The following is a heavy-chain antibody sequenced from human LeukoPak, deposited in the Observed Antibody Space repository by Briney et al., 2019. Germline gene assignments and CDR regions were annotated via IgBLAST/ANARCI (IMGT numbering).Heavy chain of an antibody. J-gene: IGHJ4*02. CDR3: ARDGGPVDGNNSGFEY. Sequence: GGSLRLSCAASGFTFSSYEMNWVRQAPGKGLEWVSYISSSGSTIYYADSVKGRFTISRDNAKNSLYLQMNSLRAEDTAVYYCARDGGPVDGNNSGFEYWGQGTLVTVSS. CDR2: ISSSGSTI. CDR1: GFTFSSYE. D-gene: IGHD5-24*01. V-gene: IGHV3-48*03.